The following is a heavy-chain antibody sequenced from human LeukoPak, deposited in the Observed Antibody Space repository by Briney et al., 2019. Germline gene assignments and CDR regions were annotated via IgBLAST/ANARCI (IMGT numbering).Heavy chain of an antibody. D-gene: IGHD6-19*01. CDR1: GFTFDDYA. CDR2: ISGDGGST. CDR3: AKLVRSSSGWYLGSRDAFDI. V-gene: IGHV3-43*02. Sequence: PGGSLRLSCAASGFTFDDYAMHWVRQAPGKGLEWVSLISGDGGSTYYADSVKGRFTISRDNSINSLYLQMNSLRTEDTALYYCAKLVRSSSGWYLGSRDAFDIWGQGTMVTVSS. J-gene: IGHJ3*02.